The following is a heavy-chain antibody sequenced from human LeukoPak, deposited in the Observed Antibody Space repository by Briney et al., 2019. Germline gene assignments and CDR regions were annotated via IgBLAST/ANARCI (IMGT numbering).Heavy chain of an antibody. J-gene: IGHJ4*02. CDR3: ARGYCTNGVCYTGDY. CDR2: ISAYNGNT. Sequence: ASVKVSCKASGYTFTSYGISWVRQAPGQGLEWMGWISAYNGNTNYAQKLQGRVTMTTDTSTSTAYVELRSLRSDDTAVYYCARGYCTNGVCYTGDYWGQGTLSPSPQ. V-gene: IGHV1-18*01. D-gene: IGHD2-8*01. CDR1: GYTFTSYG.